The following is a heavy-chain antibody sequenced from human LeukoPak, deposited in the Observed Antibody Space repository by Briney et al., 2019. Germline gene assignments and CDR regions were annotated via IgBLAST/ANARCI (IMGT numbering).Heavy chain of an antibody. CDR2: IIPIFGTA. D-gene: IGHD6-13*01. V-gene: IGHV1-69*13. J-gene: IGHJ5*02. CDR1: GGTFSSCA. Sequence: ASVKVSCKASGGTFSSCAISWVRQAPGQGLEWMGGIIPIFGTANYAQKFQGRVTITADESTSTAYMELSSLRSEDTAVYYCARLGVSRSPYSSSWYDWFDPWGQGTLVTVSS. CDR3: ARLGVSRSPYSSSWYDWFDP.